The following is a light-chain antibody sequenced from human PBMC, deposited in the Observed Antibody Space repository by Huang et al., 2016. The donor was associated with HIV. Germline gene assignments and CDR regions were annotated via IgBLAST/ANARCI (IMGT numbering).Light chain of an antibody. CDR1: QSVSSTY. Sequence: EIVLTQSPGTLSLSPGERATLSCRASQSVSSTYLAWYQQKPGQAPRLRVYGASSRATGIPDRFSGSGSGTDFTLTISRLEPEDLAVYYCQQYDSSPWTFGQGTKVEIK. CDR2: GAS. J-gene: IGKJ1*01. CDR3: QQYDSSPWT. V-gene: IGKV3-20*01.